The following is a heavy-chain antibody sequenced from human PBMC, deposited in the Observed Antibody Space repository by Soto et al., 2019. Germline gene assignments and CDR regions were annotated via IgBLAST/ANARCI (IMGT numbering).Heavy chain of an antibody. CDR3: ARLGTQLGGY. CDR2: IIPFFKAA. CDR1: GGTFSSHA. J-gene: IGHJ4*02. Sequence: QVQLVQSGAEVKKPGSSVKVSCKASGGTFSSHAISWVRQAPGQGLEWMGGIIPFFKAANYAQKFQGRVTITADESTSTAYMELSSLRSEDTAVYYCARLGTQLGGYWGQGTLVTVSS. D-gene: IGHD6-13*01. V-gene: IGHV1-69*01.